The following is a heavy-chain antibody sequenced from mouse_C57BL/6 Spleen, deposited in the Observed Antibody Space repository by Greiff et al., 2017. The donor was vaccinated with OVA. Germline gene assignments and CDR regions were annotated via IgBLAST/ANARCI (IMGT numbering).Heavy chain of an antibody. CDR3: APTMVTTGNFDY. CDR2: INPNYGTT. V-gene: IGHV1-39*01. J-gene: IGHJ2*01. D-gene: IGHD2-9*01. Sequence: EVQLQLSGPELVKPGASVNISCNASGYSFTDYNMNWVKQSNGKSLEWIGVINPNYGTTSYNQKFKGKATLTVDQSSSTAYMQLNSLTSEDSAVYYCAPTMVTTGNFDYWGQGTTLTVSS. CDR1: GYSFTDYN.